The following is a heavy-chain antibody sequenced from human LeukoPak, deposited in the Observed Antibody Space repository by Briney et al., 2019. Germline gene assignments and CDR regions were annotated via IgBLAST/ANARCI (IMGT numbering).Heavy chain of an antibody. Sequence: PGGSLRLSCAASGFTVSNNYMSWVRQAPGKGLEWVSVIYSGGSTYYADSVKGRFTISRDNSKNTLYLQMNSLRAEDTAVYYCAREGTAMEKPFDYWGQGTLVTVSS. CDR2: IYSGGST. D-gene: IGHD5-18*01. V-gene: IGHV3-66*02. CDR1: GFTVSNNY. CDR3: AREGTAMEKPFDY. J-gene: IGHJ4*02.